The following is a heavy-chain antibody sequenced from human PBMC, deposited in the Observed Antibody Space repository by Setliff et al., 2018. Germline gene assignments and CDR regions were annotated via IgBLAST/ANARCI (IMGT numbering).Heavy chain of an antibody. Sequence: ASVKVSCKASGYTFTSYGFSWVRQAPGQGLEWMGWISGYNGNTNYAQKVQGRVTMTTDTSTGTIYMELRSLRADDTAVYYCSGFGLYYEAVYGGGDYYYGMDVWGQGTTVTVSS. V-gene: IGHV1-18*01. J-gene: IGHJ6*02. CDR1: GYTFTSYG. CDR3: SGFGLYYEAVYGGGDYYYGMDV. D-gene: IGHD3-16*01. CDR2: ISGYNGNT.